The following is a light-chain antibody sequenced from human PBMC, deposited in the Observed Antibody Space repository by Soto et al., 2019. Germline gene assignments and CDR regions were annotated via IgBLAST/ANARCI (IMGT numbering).Light chain of an antibody. CDR2: GAS. CDR1: QSVSSN. J-gene: IGKJ1*01. V-gene: IGKV3-15*01. Sequence: EIVMTQSPATLSVSSGERATLSCRASQSVSSNLAWYQHKPGQAPRLLVYGASTRASGIPDRFSGSGSGTEFTLSISSLQSEDFAVYYCQQYYNWPRTFGQGTKVDIK. CDR3: QQYYNWPRT.